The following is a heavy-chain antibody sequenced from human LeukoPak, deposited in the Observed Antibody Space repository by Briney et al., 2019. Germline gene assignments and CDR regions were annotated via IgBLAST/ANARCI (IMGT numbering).Heavy chain of an antibody. V-gene: IGHV4-59*01. CDR1: GGSISSYY. CDR3: ARGGTAVIALYAFDI. Sequence: SETLSLTCTVSGGSISSYYWSWIRQPPGKGLECIGYIYYSGSTNCNPSVKSRVAMSVDTSKKQFSLKLSSLTAADTAVYYCARGGTAVIALYAFDIWGQGTMVTVSS. D-gene: IGHD4-23*01. J-gene: IGHJ3*02. CDR2: IYYSGST.